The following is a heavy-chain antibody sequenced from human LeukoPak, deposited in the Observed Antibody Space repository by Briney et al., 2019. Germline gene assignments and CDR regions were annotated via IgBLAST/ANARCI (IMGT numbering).Heavy chain of an antibody. CDR1: GYSFTSYW. V-gene: IGHV5-51*01. D-gene: IGHD6-19*01. J-gene: IGHJ4*02. CDR3: ARRRSGWDFDY. Sequence: GLSLKISCKGSGYSFTSYWIGWVRQMTGKGLEWRRSMSTGDSDARYSTSFQGQVSISADKSISTAYLQWSSVKASDTAMYYCARRRSGWDFDYWGQGSLVTASS. CDR2: MSTGDSDA.